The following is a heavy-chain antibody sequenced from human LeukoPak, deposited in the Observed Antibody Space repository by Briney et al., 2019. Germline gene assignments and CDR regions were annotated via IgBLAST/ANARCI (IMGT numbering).Heavy chain of an antibody. Sequence: GGSLRLSCAASGFTLSSYAMSWVRQGPGKGLEWVSAISVSGNTYHADSVKGQFTISRDSYKNTLYLQMNSLRAEDAAVYYCAKAPVTTCSGAYCYPFDYWGQGTLVTVSS. CDR2: ISVSGNT. V-gene: IGHV3-23*01. CDR1: GFTLSSYA. D-gene: IGHD2-15*01. CDR3: AKAPVTTCSGAYCYPFDY. J-gene: IGHJ4*02.